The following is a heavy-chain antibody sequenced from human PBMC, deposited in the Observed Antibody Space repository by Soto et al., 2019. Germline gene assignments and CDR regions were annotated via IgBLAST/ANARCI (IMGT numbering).Heavy chain of an antibody. Sequence: GGSLRLSCAASGFTFSSYEMNWVRQAPGKGLEWVSYISSSGSTIYYADSVKGRFTISRDNAKNSLYLQMNSLRAEDTAVYYCARPSRDGYNVDFDYWGQGTLVTVSS. D-gene: IGHD5-12*01. CDR1: GFTFSSYE. V-gene: IGHV3-48*03. J-gene: IGHJ4*02. CDR3: ARPSRDGYNVDFDY. CDR2: ISSSGSTI.